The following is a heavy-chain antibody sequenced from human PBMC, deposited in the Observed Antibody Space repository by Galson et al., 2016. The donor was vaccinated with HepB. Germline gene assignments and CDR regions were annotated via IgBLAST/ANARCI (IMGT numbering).Heavy chain of an antibody. D-gene: IGHD2/OR15-2a*01. CDR2: IYAGNSET. V-gene: IGHV5-51*01. CDR3: ARQSTIMGDIDS. CDR1: GYSFTSYW. Sequence: QSGAEVKKSGESLQNSCKGSGYSFTSYWIAWVRQMPGKGLEWMGIIYAGNSETRYSPSFHGQVTISADKSIDTAYLQWSSLKASDTAMYYCARQSTIMGDIDSWGQGTLVTVSS. J-gene: IGHJ4*02.